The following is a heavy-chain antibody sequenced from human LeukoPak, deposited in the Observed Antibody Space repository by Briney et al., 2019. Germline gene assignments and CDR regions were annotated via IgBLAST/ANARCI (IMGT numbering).Heavy chain of an antibody. CDR3: ARDRVTMVRGVSHGYYYYYMDV. J-gene: IGHJ6*03. Sequence: PSETLSLTCTVSGGSISSYYWSWIRQPAGKGLEWIGRIYTSGSTNYNPSLKSRVTMSVDTSKNQFSLKPSSVTAADTAVYYCARDRVTMVRGVSHGYYYYYMDVWGKGTTVTISS. V-gene: IGHV4-4*07. CDR2: IYTSGST. CDR1: GGSISSYY. D-gene: IGHD3-10*01.